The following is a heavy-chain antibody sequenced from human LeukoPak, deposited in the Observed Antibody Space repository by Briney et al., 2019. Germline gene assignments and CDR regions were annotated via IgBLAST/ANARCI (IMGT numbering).Heavy chain of an antibody. V-gene: IGHV4-59*01. J-gene: IGHJ4*02. CDR2: IYYSGST. CDR1: GGSISSYY. CDR3: ARGIRLLTVVY. Sequence: PSETLSLTCTVFGGSISSYYWSWIRQPPGKGLEWIGYIYYSGSTNYNPSLKSRVTISVDTSKNQLSLKLSSVTAADTAVYYCARGIRLLTVVYWGQGTLVTVSS. D-gene: IGHD3-22*01.